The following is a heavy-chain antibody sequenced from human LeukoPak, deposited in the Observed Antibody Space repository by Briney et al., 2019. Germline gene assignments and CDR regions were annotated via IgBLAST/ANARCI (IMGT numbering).Heavy chain of an antibody. J-gene: IGHJ5*02. V-gene: IGHV4-59*01. CDR3: AKDAVSPGEDYFDP. D-gene: IGHD7-27*01. CDR2: FYYTGLT. CDR1: GGSMRGYY. Sequence: SETLSLTCTVPGGSMRGYYWSWIRQTPGGRLEWIGYFYYTGLTRSSPSLESRVTIAGDTSKNPFSLSLTSMTAADTAIYYCAKDAVSPGEDYFDPWGPGMLVTVSS.